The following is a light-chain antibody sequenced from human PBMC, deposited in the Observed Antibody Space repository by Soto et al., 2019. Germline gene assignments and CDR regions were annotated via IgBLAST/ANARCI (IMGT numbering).Light chain of an antibody. J-gene: IGKJ1*01. CDR3: LQHNNYPPT. CDR2: AAS. V-gene: IGKV1-17*01. CDR1: QGIRND. Sequence: DIHMTVSPSSLPASPGATVTITRRPSQGIRNDLEWFEQKPGKAPKCVIYAASNLQSGVPSRSRGSGSGTESTLTISSLQPEEVATDFCLQHNNYPPTFGQGTKVDIK.